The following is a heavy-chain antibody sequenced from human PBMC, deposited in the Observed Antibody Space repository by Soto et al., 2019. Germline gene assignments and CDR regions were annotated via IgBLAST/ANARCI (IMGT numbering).Heavy chain of an antibody. CDR3: ARGGHDFWSGPFDY. CDR1: DGSISTYY. D-gene: IGHD3-3*01. J-gene: IGHJ4*02. V-gene: IGHV4-4*07. CDR2: IDASGST. Sequence: SETLSLTCTVSDGSISTYYCNWTRQPAGKGLEWIGRIDASGSTDYDPSLKSRVTMSVDTSKNQFSLRLSSVTAADTAVYYCARGGHDFWSGPFDYWGQGAQVTVSS.